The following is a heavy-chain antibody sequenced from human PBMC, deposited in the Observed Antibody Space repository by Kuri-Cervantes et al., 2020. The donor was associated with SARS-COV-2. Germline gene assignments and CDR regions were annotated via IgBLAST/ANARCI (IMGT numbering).Heavy chain of an antibody. CDR2: IYYSGGT. D-gene: IGHD3-3*01. CDR3: ARQMMSSITIFGVVITRNWFDP. J-gene: IGHJ5*02. V-gene: IGHV4-39*01. Sequence: SETLSLTCTVSGGSVSSYYWGWIRQPPGKGLEWIGSIYYSGGTYYNPSLKSRVTISVDTSKNQLSLKLSSVTAADTAVYYCARQMMSSITIFGVVITRNWFDPWGQGTLVTVSS. CDR1: GGSVSSYY.